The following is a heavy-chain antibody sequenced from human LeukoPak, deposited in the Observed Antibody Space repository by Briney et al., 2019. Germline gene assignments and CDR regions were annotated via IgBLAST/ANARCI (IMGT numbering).Heavy chain of an antibody. Sequence: PSETLSLTCTVSGVSISSYYWSWIRQPPGKGLEWIGYIYYSDNTKYNSSLKSRVTISEDTSKNQFSLILTSVTAADTAVYYCAGGNYYDSGGHPYHFHYWAREPWSPSPQ. CDR1: GVSISSYY. V-gene: IGHV4-59*01. CDR3: AGGNYYDSGGHPYHFHY. CDR2: IYYSDNT. J-gene: IGHJ4*02. D-gene: IGHD3-22*01.